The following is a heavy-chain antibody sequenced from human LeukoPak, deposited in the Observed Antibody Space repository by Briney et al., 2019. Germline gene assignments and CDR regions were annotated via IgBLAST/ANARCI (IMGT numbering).Heavy chain of an antibody. D-gene: IGHD3-22*01. CDR3: AKGGTDSSGYYGFYFDY. CDR2: IYSGGST. Sequence: PGGSLRLSCAASGFIVSSNYMNWVRQAPGKGLEWVSVIYSGGSTYYADSVKGRFTISRDNSKNTLYLQMNSLRAEDTAVYYCAKGGTDSSGYYGFYFDYWGQGTLVTVSS. V-gene: IGHV3-53*01. J-gene: IGHJ4*02. CDR1: GFIVSSNY.